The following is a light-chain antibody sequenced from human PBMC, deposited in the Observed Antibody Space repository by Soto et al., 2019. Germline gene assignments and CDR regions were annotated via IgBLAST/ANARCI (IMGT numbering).Light chain of an antibody. V-gene: IGKV1-5*03. Sequence: DIQMTQSPSTLSASVGDRVIITCRASQTISSWLAWYQQKPGKAPKLLIYKASSLESGVPSRFSGSGSGTEFTLTISSLQPDDFATYYCQQYEAFSGTFGPGTKVAIK. J-gene: IGKJ1*01. CDR2: KAS. CDR3: QQYEAFSGT. CDR1: QTISSW.